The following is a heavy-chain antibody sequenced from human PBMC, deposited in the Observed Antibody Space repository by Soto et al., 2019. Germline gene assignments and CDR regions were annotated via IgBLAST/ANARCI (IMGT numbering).Heavy chain of an antibody. CDR1: GYTFTSYG. J-gene: IGHJ4*02. CDR3: AREGLNYYDSSGYYYFDY. V-gene: IGHV1-18*01. D-gene: IGHD3-22*01. Sequence: ASVKVSCKASGYTFTSYGISWVRQAPGQGLEWMGWISAYNGNTNYAQKLQGRVTMTTDTSTSTAYMELRSLRSDDTAVYYCAREGLNYYDSSGYYYFDYWGQGILVTVSS. CDR2: ISAYNGNT.